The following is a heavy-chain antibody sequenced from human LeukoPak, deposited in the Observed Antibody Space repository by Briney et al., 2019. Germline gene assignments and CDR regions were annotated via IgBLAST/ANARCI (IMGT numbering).Heavy chain of an antibody. D-gene: IGHD6-13*01. Sequence: ASVKVSCKASGYNFAVYYIQWLRQTPGQGPEWMGWVNPQDGDTKVVEKFGGRVTMASDASINTVFLELNSLTPNDTAVYYCAIRWYFGATRAIFGHWGPGTQVTVSS. CDR3: AIRWYFGATRAIFGH. CDR1: GYNFAVYY. V-gene: IGHV1-2*02. CDR2: VNPQDGDT. J-gene: IGHJ4*02.